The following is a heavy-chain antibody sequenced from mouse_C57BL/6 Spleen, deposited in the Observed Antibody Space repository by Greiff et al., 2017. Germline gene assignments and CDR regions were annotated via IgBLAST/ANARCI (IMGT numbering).Heavy chain of an antibody. D-gene: IGHD1-1*01. CDR3: AYYYGRDWYFDV. CDR2: INPNNGGT. CDR1: GYTFTDYY. V-gene: IGHV1-26*01. Sequence: EVQLQQSGPELVKPGASVKISCKASGYTFTDYYMNWVKQSHGKSLEWIGDINPNNGGTSYNQKFKGKATLTVDKSSSTAYMELRSLTSEDSAVYYCAYYYGRDWYFDVWGTGTTVTVSS. J-gene: IGHJ1*03.